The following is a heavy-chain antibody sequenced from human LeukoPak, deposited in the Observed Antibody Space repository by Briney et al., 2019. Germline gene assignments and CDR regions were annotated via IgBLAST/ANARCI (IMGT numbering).Heavy chain of an antibody. CDR3: TELGTTMIGGV. V-gene: IGHV3-48*03. CDR2: ISSSGSTI. J-gene: IGHJ6*04. D-gene: IGHD3-10*02. Sequence: GGSLRLSCAASGFTFSSYEMNWVRQAPGKGLEWVSYISSSGSTIYYADSVKGRFTISRDNAKNSLYLQMNSLRAEDTAVYYCTELGTTMIGGVWGKGTTVTISS. CDR1: GFTFSSYE.